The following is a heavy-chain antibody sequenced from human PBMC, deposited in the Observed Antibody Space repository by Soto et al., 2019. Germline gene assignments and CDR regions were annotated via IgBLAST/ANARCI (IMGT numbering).Heavy chain of an antibody. CDR2: IKQDGSEK. CDR1: GFTFSSYW. V-gene: IGHV3-7*05. Sequence: GGSLRLSCAASGFTFSSYWMSWVRQAPGKGLEWVANIKQDGSEKYYVDSVKGRFTISRDNAKNSLYLQMNSLRAEDTAVYYCARRYEGYYYGMDVWGQGTTVTVSS. J-gene: IGHJ6*02. D-gene: IGHD3-3*01. CDR3: ARRYEGYYYGMDV.